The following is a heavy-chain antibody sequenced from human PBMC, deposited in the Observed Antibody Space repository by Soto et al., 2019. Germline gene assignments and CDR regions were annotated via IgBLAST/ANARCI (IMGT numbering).Heavy chain of an antibody. D-gene: IGHD6-13*01. CDR1: GGSISSGGYY. V-gene: IGHV4-31*03. J-gene: IGHJ4*02. CDR2: IYYSGST. CDR3: ARDAGSSWGYFDY. Sequence: PSETLSLTCTVSGGSISSGGYYWSWIRRHPGKGLEWIGYIYYSGSTYYNPSLKSRVTISVDTSKNQFSLKLSAGTAADTAVYYCARDAGSSWGYFDYRGQGTLVTVSS.